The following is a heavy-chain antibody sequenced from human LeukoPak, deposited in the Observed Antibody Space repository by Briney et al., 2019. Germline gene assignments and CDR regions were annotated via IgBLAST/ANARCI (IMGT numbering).Heavy chain of an antibody. D-gene: IGHD4-17*01. J-gene: IGHJ4*02. CDR2: ISVYNDNR. CDR3: ARDTGYGDYVGDY. V-gene: IGHV1-18*01. Sequence: ASVKVSCKASGYSFTSYGISWVRQAPGQGLEWMGWISVYNDNRKYAQNFQGRLTMTTDTFTSTAYMELRSLRSDDTAVYYCARDTGYGDYVGDYWGQGTLVTVSP. CDR1: GYSFTSYG.